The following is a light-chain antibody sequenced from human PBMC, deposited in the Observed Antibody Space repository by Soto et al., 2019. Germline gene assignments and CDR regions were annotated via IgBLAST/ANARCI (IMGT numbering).Light chain of an antibody. CDR1: ESVTSS. CDR2: GAS. J-gene: IGKJ1*01. V-gene: IGKV3-20*01. Sequence: EIVMTQSPATLSVSPGDRATLSCRASESVTSSLAWYQQKPGQPPRLLIYGASSRATGIPDRFSGSGSGTDFTLTISRLEPEDFAVYYCQQYGSSLWTFGQGTKVDIK. CDR3: QQYGSSLWT.